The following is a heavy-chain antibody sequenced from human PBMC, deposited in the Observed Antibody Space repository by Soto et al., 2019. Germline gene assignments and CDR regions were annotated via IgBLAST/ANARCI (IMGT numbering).Heavy chain of an antibody. D-gene: IGHD1-26*01. CDR2: KYYSGST. J-gene: IGHJ4*02. Sequence: QLQLQDAGPGLVTPSETLSLTCNVSGGSISSSRYYGVGISPPPGKGLEWIGSKYYSGSTYYNPSLKTRVAMSVDTAQRQFSLKLRPMTAADTAVYDFASCGVGATWLVYFWSQGTMVTV. CDR1: GGSISSSRYY. V-gene: IGHV4-39*01. CDR3: ASCGVGATWLVYF.